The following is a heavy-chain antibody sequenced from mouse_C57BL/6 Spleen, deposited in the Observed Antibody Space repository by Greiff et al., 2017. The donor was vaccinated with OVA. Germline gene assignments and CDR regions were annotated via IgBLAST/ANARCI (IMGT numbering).Heavy chain of an antibody. V-gene: IGHV1-66*01. CDR2: IYPGSGNT. D-gene: IGHD4-1*01. CDR3: ARSEKNWDGGAWFAY. Sequence: VQLQQSGPELVKPGASVKISCKASGYSFTSYYIHWVKQRPGQGLEWIGWIYPGSGNTKYNEKFKGKATLTADTSSSTAYMQLSSLTSGDSAVYYCARSEKNWDGGAWFAYWGQGTLVTVSA. J-gene: IGHJ3*01. CDR1: GYSFTSYY.